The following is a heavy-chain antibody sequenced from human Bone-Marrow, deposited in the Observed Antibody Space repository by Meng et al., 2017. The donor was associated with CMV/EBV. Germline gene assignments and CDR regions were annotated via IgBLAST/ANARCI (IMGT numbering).Heavy chain of an antibody. CDR1: GVSVSNNKYY. D-gene: IGHD3-16*01. V-gene: IGHV4-30-4*08. Sequence: SETLSLTCNVSGVSVSNNKYYWTWIRQPPGKGLEWVGYIYYSGSTYYNPSLKSRVTMSVDTSENQFSLKLTSVTAADTAVYYCAREGDGEDAFDIWGQGTLVTVSS. CDR3: AREGDGEDAFDI. J-gene: IGHJ3*02. CDR2: IYYSGST.